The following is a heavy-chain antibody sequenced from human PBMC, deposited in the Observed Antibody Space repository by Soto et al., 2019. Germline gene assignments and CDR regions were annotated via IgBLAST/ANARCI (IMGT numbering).Heavy chain of an antibody. CDR2: ISGSGGST. D-gene: IGHD3-22*01. CDR1: GFTFSSYA. Sequence: EVQLLESGGGLVQPGGSLRLSCAASGFTFSSYAMSWVRQAPGKGLEWVSAISGSGGSTYYADSVKGRFTISRDNSKNTXYXXMSTLRAEDTAVYYCAKDVVSYYYDSSGYYEPFDYWGQGTLVTVSS. CDR3: AKDVVSYYYDSSGYYEPFDY. J-gene: IGHJ4*02. V-gene: IGHV3-23*01.